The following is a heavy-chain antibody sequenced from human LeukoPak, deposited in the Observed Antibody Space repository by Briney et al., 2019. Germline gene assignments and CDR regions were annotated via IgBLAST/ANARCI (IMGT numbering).Heavy chain of an antibody. V-gene: IGHV1-24*01. Sequence: GASVKVSCKVSGYTLTELSMHWVRQAPGRGLEWMGGFDPEDGETIYAQKFQGRVTMTEDTSTDTAYMELRSLRSDDTAVYYCAREPPDPGILNDSSGLDYWGQGTLVTVSS. J-gene: IGHJ4*02. CDR3: AREPPDPGILNDSSGLDY. CDR1: GYTLTELS. CDR2: FDPEDGET. D-gene: IGHD3-22*01.